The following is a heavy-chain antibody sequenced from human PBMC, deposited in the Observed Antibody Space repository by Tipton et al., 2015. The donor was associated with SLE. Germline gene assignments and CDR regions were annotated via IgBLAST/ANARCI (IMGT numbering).Heavy chain of an antibody. CDR1: GGSFSGYY. CDR3: ARTSMVRGVINYYYGMDV. D-gene: IGHD3-10*01. Sequence: LRLSCAVYGGSFSGYYWSWIRQPPGKGLEWIGEINHSGSTNYNPSLKSRVTISVDTSKNQFSLKLSSVTAADTAVYYCARTSMVRGVINYYYGMDVWGQGTTVTVSS. V-gene: IGHV4-34*01. CDR2: INHSGST. J-gene: IGHJ6*02.